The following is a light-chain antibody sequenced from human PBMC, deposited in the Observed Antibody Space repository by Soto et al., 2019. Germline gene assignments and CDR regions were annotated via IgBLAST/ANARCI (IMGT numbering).Light chain of an antibody. J-gene: IGLJ2*01. CDR1: SSDIGNYYL. Sequence: QSALTQPASVSGSPGRSITISCTGTSSDIGNYYLVSWYQHHPGKAPKLIFYDVYKRPSGVSNRFSGSKSGNTASLTISGLQAEDEADYYCCSYAGSSGVLFGGGTKLTVL. CDR2: DVY. V-gene: IGLV2-23*02. CDR3: CSYAGSSGVL.